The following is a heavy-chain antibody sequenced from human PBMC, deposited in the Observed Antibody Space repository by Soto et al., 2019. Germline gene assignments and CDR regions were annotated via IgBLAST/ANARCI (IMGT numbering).Heavy chain of an antibody. J-gene: IGHJ6*02. CDR3: ARDRLPPPPARITMIVVVTSYGMGV. V-gene: IGHV1-46*01. CDR2: INPSAGSA. Sequence: VASVKVSCKASGYTFTSYYMHWVRQAPGQGLEWMGIINPSAGSASYAQKFQGRVTMTRDTSTSTVYMELSSLRSEDTAVYYCARDRLPPPPARITMIVVVTSYGMGVWGQGTTVTVSS. CDR1: GYTFTSYY. D-gene: IGHD3-22*01.